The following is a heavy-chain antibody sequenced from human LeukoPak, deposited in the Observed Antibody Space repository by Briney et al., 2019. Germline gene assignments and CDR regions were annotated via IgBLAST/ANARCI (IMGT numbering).Heavy chain of an antibody. Sequence: SETLSLTCTVSGGSTNTYCWSWIRQPAEKGLEWIGRIYPSGSTYYNPSLKSRVTISIDKSKNQFSLRLTSVTAADTAVYYCARVSAGAYTDVWGKGTTVTVSS. V-gene: IGHV4-4*07. CDR2: IYPSGST. J-gene: IGHJ6*03. CDR1: GGSTNTYC. CDR3: ARVSAGAYTDV.